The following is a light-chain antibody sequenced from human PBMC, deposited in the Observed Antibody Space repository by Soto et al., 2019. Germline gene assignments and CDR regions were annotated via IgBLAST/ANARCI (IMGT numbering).Light chain of an antibody. J-gene: IGLJ1*01. V-gene: IGLV2-8*01. CDR2: EVV. Sequence: QSALTQPPSASGSPGQSVTISCTGTKNDIGVYDFVSWYQHHPGKAPRLIIYEVVQRPSGVPDRFSGSKSGNTAYLTVSGLQAADEADYFCQSYAGSNTYVVGSGTKLTVL. CDR3: QSYAGSNTYV. CDR1: KNDIGVYDF.